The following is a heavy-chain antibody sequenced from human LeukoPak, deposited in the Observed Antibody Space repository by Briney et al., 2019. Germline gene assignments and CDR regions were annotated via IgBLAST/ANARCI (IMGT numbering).Heavy chain of an antibody. CDR3: ARHGGYFDWLPLDY. D-gene: IGHD3-9*01. J-gene: IGHJ4*02. CDR2: INHSGST. CDR1: GGSFSGYY. V-gene: IGHV4-34*01. Sequence: SETLSLTCAVYGGSFSGYYWSWIRQPPGKGLEWIGEINHSGSTNYNPSLKSRVTISVDTSKNQFSLKLSSVTAADTAVYYCARHGGYFDWLPLDYWGQGTLVTVSS.